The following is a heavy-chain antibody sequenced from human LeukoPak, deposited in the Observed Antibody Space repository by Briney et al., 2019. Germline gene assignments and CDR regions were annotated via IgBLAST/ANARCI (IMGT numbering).Heavy chain of an antibody. V-gene: IGHV1-18*01. Sequence: GASVKVSCTASGYTFTSYGISWVRQAPGQGLEWMGWISAYNGNTNYAQKLQGRVTMTTDTSTSTAYMELRSLRSDDTAVYYCARDLYYVGGSLMYYFDYWGQGTLVTVSS. D-gene: IGHD1-26*01. CDR2: ISAYNGNT. CDR3: ARDLYYVGGSLMYYFDY. CDR1: GYTFTSYG. J-gene: IGHJ4*02.